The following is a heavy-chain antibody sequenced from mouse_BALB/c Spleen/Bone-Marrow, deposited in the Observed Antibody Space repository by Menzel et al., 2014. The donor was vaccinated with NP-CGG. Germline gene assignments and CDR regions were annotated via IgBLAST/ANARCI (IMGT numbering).Heavy chain of an antibody. CDR3: ASYGNSFGY. Sequence: VQLQHSGPELEKPGASVKISCKASGYSFTGYNMNWVKQSNGKSLEWIGNIDPHYGGTSYNQKFKDKATLTVDKSSNTAYTQLKSLTSEDSAIYYCASYGNSFGYWGQGTLVTVSA. CDR1: GYSFTGYN. D-gene: IGHD2-1*01. J-gene: IGHJ3*01. V-gene: IGHV1-39*01. CDR2: IDPHYGGT.